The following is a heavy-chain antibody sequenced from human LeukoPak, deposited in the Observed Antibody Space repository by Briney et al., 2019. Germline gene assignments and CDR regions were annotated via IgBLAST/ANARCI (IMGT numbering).Heavy chain of an antibody. CDR1: GYTFTSYY. J-gene: IGHJ5*02. CDR2: INPSGGST. CDR3: ARLSGNYPNWFDP. V-gene: IGHV1-46*01. D-gene: IGHD1-26*01. Sequence: ASVKVSCKASGYTFTSYYMHWVRQAPGQGLEWMGIINPSGGSTSYAQKFQGRVTMTRDTSTSTAYMELSSLSSEDTAVYYCARLSGNYPNWFDPWGQGTLVTVSS.